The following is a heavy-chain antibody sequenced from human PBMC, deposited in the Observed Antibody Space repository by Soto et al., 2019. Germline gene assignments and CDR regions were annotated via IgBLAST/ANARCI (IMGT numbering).Heavy chain of an antibody. V-gene: IGHV3-53*04. Sequence: GGSLRLSCAASGFTVSSNYMSWVRQAPGKGLEWVSVIYSGGSTYYADSVKGRFTISRHNSKNTLYLQMNSLRAEDTAVYYCARGLVSTAAGRQYYYYYYMDVWGKGTTVTVSS. J-gene: IGHJ6*03. CDR3: ARGLVSTAAGRQYYYYYYMDV. D-gene: IGHD6-13*01. CDR2: IYSGGST. CDR1: GFTVSSNY.